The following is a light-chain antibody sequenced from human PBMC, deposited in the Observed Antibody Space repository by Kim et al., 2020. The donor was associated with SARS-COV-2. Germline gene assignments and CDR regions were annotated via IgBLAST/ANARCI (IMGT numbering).Light chain of an antibody. CDR2: QDS. J-gene: IGLJ2*01. CDR3: QAWDSSTVV. V-gene: IGLV3-1*01. CDR1: KLGDKY. Sequence: SSYLTQPPSVSVSPGQTASITCSGDKLGDKYACWYQQKPGQSPVLVIYQDSKRPSGIPERFSGSNSGNTATLTISGTQAMDEADYYCQAWDSSTVVFGGGTKLTVL.